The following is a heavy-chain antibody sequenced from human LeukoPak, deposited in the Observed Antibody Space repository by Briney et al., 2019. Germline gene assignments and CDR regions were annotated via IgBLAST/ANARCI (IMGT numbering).Heavy chain of an antibody. V-gene: IGHV3-23*01. Sequence: GGSLRLSCAASGFAFSSYAMSWVRQAPGKGLEWVSAISGSGGSTYYADSVKGRFTISRDNSKNTLYLQMNSPRAEDTAVYYCAKPYYGSGSYPLFDGSLDYWGQGTLVTVSS. CDR2: ISGSGGST. CDR1: GFAFSSYA. D-gene: IGHD3-10*01. CDR3: AKPYYGSGSYPLFDGSLDY. J-gene: IGHJ4*02.